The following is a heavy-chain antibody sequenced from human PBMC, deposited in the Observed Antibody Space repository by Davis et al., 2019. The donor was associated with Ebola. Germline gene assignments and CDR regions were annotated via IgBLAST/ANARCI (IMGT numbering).Heavy chain of an antibody. CDR1: VITFSSYA. CDR3: AKEGRSTVAPGYFDY. V-gene: IGHV3-23*01. CDR2: ISGSGATT. J-gene: IGHJ4*02. Sequence: GGSLRLSCADSVITFSSYAMTWVRQAPGKGLEWVSAISGSGATTWYADSVKGRFTISRDNAKDTLNLQMNSLRAEDTAIYYCAKEGRSTVAPGYFDYWGQGSLVIVS. D-gene: IGHD4-17*01.